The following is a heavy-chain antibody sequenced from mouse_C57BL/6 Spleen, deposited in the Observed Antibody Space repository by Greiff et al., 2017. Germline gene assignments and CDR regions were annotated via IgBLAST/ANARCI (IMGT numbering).Heavy chain of an antibody. J-gene: IGHJ1*03. CDR1: GFTFSDYY. Sequence: EVKVVESEGGLVQPGSSMTLSCTASGFTFSDYYMAWVRQVPEKGLEWVANINSDGSSTYYLDSLKSRFIISRDNATNILYLQMSSLKSEDTATYYCAREGGSSFYWYFDVWGTGTTVTVSS. CDR3: AREGGSSFYWYFDV. CDR2: INSDGSST. D-gene: IGHD1-1*01. V-gene: IGHV5-16*01.